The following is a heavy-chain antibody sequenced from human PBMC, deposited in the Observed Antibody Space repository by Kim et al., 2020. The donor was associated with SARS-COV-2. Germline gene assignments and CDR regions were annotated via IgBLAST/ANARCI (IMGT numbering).Heavy chain of an antibody. CDR2: IYYSGST. J-gene: IGHJ6*02. D-gene: IGHD6-19*01. V-gene: IGHV4-59*01. CDR3: ARDGGYSSGWYYYYYGMDV. CDR1: GGSISSYY. Sequence: SETLSLTCTVSGGSISSYYWSWIRQPPGKGLEWIGYIYYSGSTNYNPSLKSRVTISVDTSKNQFSLKLSSVTAADTAVYYCARDGGYSSGWYYYYYGMDVWGQGTTVTVSS.